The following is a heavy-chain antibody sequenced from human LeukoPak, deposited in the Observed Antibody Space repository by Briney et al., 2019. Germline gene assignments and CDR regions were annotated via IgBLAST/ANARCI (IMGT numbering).Heavy chain of an antibody. D-gene: IGHD3-22*01. J-gene: IGHJ3*02. CDR1: GGSISGHY. CDR3: ARLLDNDSSSDPDTFDM. CDR2: IYYSGKT. V-gene: IGHV4-59*11. Sequence: SETLSLTCAVSGGSISGHYWSWMRQPPGKGLEWIGYIYYSGKTYYSPSLHSRVTISVDTSNNHFSLKLTSVTAADTAVYYCARLLDNDSSSDPDTFDMWGQGTMVTVSS.